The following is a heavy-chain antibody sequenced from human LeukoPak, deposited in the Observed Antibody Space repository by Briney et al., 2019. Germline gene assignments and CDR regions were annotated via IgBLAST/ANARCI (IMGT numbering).Heavy chain of an antibody. CDR3: ARGPGCSSGWYVLSVDY. V-gene: IGHV3-30-3*01. J-gene: IGHJ4*02. CDR1: GFTFSSYA. D-gene: IGHD6-19*01. Sequence: GRSLRLSCAASGFTFSSYAMHWVRQAPGKGLEWVAVISYDGSIKYYADSVKGRFTTSRDNSKNMLYLQMNSLSAEDTAVYYCARGPGCSSGWYVLSVDYWGQGTLVTVSS. CDR2: ISYDGSIK.